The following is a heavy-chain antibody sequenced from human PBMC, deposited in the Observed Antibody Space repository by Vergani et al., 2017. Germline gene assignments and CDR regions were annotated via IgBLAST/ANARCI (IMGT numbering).Heavy chain of an antibody. D-gene: IGHD3-10*01. CDR2: IYYSGST. CDR3: ARRTTMVRGVLEIARYYFDY. V-gene: IGHV4-39*01. J-gene: IGHJ4*02. CDR1: NDSVSNTFYY. Sequence: QVQLQDSGPGLVKPSETLSLTCTVSNDSVSNTFYYWGWIRQTPGKGLEWIGSIYYSGSTYYNPSLESRVTMSVDTSKSQFSLKLSSVTAADTAVYYCARRTTMVRGVLEIARYYFDYWGQGTLVTVSS.